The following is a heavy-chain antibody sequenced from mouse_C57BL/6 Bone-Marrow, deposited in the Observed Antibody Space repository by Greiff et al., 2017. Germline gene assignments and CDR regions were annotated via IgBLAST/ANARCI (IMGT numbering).Heavy chain of an antibody. D-gene: IGHD2-1*01. Sequence: VQLQQPGAELVRPGASVKLSCTASGFNIKDDYMHWVKQRPEQGLEWIGWIDPENGDTEYASKFQGKATITADTSNTAYLQLSSLTSEDTAVYYCTVYFPTFDYWGQGTTLTVSS. CDR3: TVYFPTFDY. CDR1: GFNIKDDY. J-gene: IGHJ2*01. CDR2: IDPENGDT. V-gene: IGHV14-4*01.